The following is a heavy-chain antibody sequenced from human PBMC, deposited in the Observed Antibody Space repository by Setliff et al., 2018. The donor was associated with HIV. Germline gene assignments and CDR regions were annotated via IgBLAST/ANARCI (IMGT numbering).Heavy chain of an antibody. Sequence: GGSVRLSCAASGFTFSDYYMSWIRQAPGKGLEWVSYITGSSSYTNYADSVKGRFTISRDNAKNSLYLQMNSLRAEDTAVYYCARVMIGYSGYDAFDYWGQGTLVTVSS. CDR2: ITGSSSYT. J-gene: IGHJ4*02. V-gene: IGHV3-11*05. D-gene: IGHD5-12*01. CDR1: GFTFSDYY. CDR3: ARVMIGYSGYDAFDY.